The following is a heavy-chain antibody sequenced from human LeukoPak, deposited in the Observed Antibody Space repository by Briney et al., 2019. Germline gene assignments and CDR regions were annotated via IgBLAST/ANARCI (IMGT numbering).Heavy chain of an antibody. Sequence: SETLSLTCAVYGGSFSGYYWSWIRQPPGKGLEWIGEINHSGSTNYNPSLKSRVTISVDTSKNQFSLKLSSVTAADTAVYFCARERGGSKLTGLYGRDYYYMDVWGKGTTVTVSS. CDR2: INHSGST. CDR1: GGSFSGYY. D-gene: IGHD6-19*01. J-gene: IGHJ6*03. V-gene: IGHV4-34*01. CDR3: ARERGGSKLTGLYGRDYYYMDV.